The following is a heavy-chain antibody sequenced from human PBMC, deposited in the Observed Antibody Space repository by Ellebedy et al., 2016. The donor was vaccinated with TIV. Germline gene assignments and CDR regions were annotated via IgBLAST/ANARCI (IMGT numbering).Heavy chain of an antibody. CDR3: ARRCSSTSCYSARDWFDP. CDR1: GFTFSSYW. D-gene: IGHD2-2*01. Sequence: GGSLRLXXAASGFTFSSYWMSWVRQAPGKGLEWVANIKQDGSEKYYVDSVKGRFTISRDNAKNSLYLQMNSLRAEDTAVYYCARRCSSTSCYSARDWFDPWGQGTLVTVSS. V-gene: IGHV3-7*01. J-gene: IGHJ5*02. CDR2: IKQDGSEK.